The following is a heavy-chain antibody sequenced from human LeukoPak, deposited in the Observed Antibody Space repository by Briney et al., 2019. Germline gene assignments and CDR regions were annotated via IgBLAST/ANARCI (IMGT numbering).Heavy chain of an antibody. CDR2: INHSGST. CDR3: ARTLKWFGDYKGYFDY. Sequence: PSETLSLTCAVYGGSFSGYYWSSIRQPPGKGLEWIGEINHSGSTNYNPSLKSRVTISVDTSKNRFSLKLSSVTAADTAAYYCARTLKWFGDYKGYFDYWGQGTLVTVSS. V-gene: IGHV4-34*01. D-gene: IGHD3-10*01. J-gene: IGHJ4*02. CDR1: GGSFSGYY.